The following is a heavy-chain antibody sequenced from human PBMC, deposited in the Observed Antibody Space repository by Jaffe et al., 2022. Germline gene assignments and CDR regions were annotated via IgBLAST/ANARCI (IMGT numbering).Heavy chain of an antibody. V-gene: IGHV4-38-2*01. J-gene: IGHJ4*02. Sequence: QVQLQESGPGLVKPSETLSLTCAVSGYSISSGYYWGWIRQPPGKGLEWIGSIYHSGSTYYNPSLKSRVTISVDTSKNQFSLKLSSVTAADTAVYYCARVDDYGATLEGCFDYWGQGTLVTVSS. CDR2: IYHSGST. CDR1: GYSISSGYY. D-gene: IGHD4-17*01. CDR3: ARVDDYGATLEGCFDY.